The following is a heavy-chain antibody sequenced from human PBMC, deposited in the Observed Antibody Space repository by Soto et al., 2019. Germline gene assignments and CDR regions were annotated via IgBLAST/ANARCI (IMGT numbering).Heavy chain of an antibody. CDR1: GGSISRSGYH. CDR3: TRQYDY. Sequence: QLQLQESGPGLVKPSETLCLTCCVSGGSISRSGYHWGWIRQPPGKGLEWIGSISDSGTTYYSSSLKSRVTISVDTSKNQLSLKLSSVTAADTAVYYCTRQYDYWGQGTLVTVSS. V-gene: IGHV4-39*01. CDR2: ISDSGTT. J-gene: IGHJ4*02.